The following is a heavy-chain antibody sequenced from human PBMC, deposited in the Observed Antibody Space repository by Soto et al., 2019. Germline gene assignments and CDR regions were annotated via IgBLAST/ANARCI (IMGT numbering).Heavy chain of an antibody. D-gene: IGHD1-1*01. CDR1: AFTFSTVA. V-gene: IGHV3-23*01. J-gene: IGHJ4*02. CDR2: ISDNGGNT. CDR3: AKLYWNPRYFDY. Sequence: GGSLRLSCVASAFTFSTVAMAWVRQAPGKGLEWVSSISDNGGNTDYADSVRGRFTLSRDNSKNTLYLQMNHLKAEDTAVYYCAKLYWNPRYFDYWGQGARVTVSS.